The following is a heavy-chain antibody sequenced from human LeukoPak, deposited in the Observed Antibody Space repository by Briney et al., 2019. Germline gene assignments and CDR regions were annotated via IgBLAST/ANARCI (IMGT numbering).Heavy chain of an antibody. J-gene: IGHJ4*02. CDR2: ITSSGDST. V-gene: IGHV3-23*01. CDR3: AKSPTSTTVLYFDY. CDR1: GFTFSVYA. Sequence: PGGSLRPSCAATGFTFSVYAMNWVRQAPGKGLEWVSVITSSGDSTYYADSVKGRFTFSRDNSKDTMFLQMNSLRAEDTAIYYCAKSPTSTTVLYFDYWGQGALVTVSS. D-gene: IGHD4-17*01.